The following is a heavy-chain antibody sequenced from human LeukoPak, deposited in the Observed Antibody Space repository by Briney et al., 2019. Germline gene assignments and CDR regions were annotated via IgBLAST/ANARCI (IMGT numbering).Heavy chain of an antibody. Sequence: GRSLRLSCAASGFTFSNYGMHWVRQAPGKGLEWLAIISNDGSNKYYADSVKGRFTFSRDNSKNTLYLQMNSLRAGDMAVYYCVKQSAADRGHLDYWGQGTLVTVSS. J-gene: IGHJ4*02. CDR3: VKQSAADRGHLDY. V-gene: IGHV3-30*18. CDR1: GFTFSNYG. CDR2: ISNDGSNK.